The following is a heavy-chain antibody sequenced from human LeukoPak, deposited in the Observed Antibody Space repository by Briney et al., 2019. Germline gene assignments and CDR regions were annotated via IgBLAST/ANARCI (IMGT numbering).Heavy chain of an antibody. CDR1: GGSFSGYY. CDR2: INHSGST. V-gene: IGHV4-34*01. J-gene: IGHJ4*02. Sequence: SETLSLTCAVYGGSFSGYYWSWIRQPPGKGLEWIGEINHSGSTKYNPSLKSRATISVDKSKNQFSLKLSSVTAADTAVYYCARDPRYYYDSSGYYYDYWGQGTLVTVSS. D-gene: IGHD3-22*01. CDR3: ARDPRYYYDSSGYYYDY.